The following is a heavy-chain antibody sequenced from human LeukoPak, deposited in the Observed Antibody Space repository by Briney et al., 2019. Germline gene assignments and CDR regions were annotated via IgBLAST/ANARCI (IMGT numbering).Heavy chain of an antibody. D-gene: IGHD3-22*01. CDR1: GFTFDDYA. Sequence: GGSLRLSCAASGFTFDDYAMHWVRQAPGKGLEWVSGISWNSGSIGYADSVKGRFTISRDNSKNTLYLQMNSLRAEDTAVYYCARGYYYDSSGLFDYWGQGTLVTVSS. V-gene: IGHV3-9*01. J-gene: IGHJ4*02. CDR2: ISWNSGSI. CDR3: ARGYYYDSSGLFDY.